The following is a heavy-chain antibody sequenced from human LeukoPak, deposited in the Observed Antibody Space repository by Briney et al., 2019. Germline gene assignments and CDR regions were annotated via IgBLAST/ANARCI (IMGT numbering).Heavy chain of an antibody. J-gene: IGHJ6*03. CDR2: ISGSGGST. CDR3: AKVPITIFGVATYYYMDV. D-gene: IGHD3-3*01. V-gene: IGHV3-23*01. Sequence: GGSLRLSCAASGFTFSSYAMSWVRQAPGKGLEWVSAISGSGGSTYYADSVKGRFTISRDNSKNTLYLQMNSLRAEDTAVYYCAKVPITIFGVATYYYMDVWGKGTTVTVSS. CDR1: GFTFSSYA.